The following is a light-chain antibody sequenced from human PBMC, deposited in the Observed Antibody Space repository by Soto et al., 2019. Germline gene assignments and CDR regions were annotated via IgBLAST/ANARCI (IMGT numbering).Light chain of an antibody. J-gene: IGKJ1*01. CDR1: QGISNY. Sequence: DIQMTQSPSSLPASVGDRVTITCRASQGISNYLAWYQQKSGKVPKLLIYAASTLQSGVPSRFSGSGSGTDFTLTISSLQPEDVATYYCQKYNSAPRTFGQGNKVEIK. CDR2: AAS. CDR3: QKYNSAPRT. V-gene: IGKV1-27*01.